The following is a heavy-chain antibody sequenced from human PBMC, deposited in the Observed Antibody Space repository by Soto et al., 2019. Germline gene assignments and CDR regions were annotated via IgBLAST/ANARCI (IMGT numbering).Heavy chain of an antibody. CDR3: AGGYGSGSYSASYVY. V-gene: IGHV4-59*01. D-gene: IGHD3-10*01. J-gene: IGHJ4*02. CDR1: GGSISSYY. CDR2: IYYTETT. Sequence: SETLSLTCTVSGGSISSYYWSWIRQPPGKGLEWIGYIYYTETTSYSPSLKSRVTISVDTSKNQFSLKLSSVNAADTALYYCAGGYGSGSYSASYVYWGQGPLGTGSS.